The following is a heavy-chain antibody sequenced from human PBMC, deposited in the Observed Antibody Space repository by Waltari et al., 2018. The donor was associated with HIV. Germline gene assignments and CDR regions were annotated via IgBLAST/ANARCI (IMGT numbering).Heavy chain of an antibody. J-gene: IGHJ4*02. D-gene: IGHD2-2*01. V-gene: IGHV1-46*01. CDR3: ARDKVSCSSTSCSDFDY. CDR1: GYTFTRYY. Sequence: QVQLVQSGAEVKKPGASVKVSCKASGYTFTRYYMHWVRQAPGQGLEWMGIINPSGGSTSYAQKFQGRVTMTRDTSTSTVYMELSSLRSEDTAVYYCARDKVSCSSTSCSDFDYWGQGTLVTVSS. CDR2: INPSGGST.